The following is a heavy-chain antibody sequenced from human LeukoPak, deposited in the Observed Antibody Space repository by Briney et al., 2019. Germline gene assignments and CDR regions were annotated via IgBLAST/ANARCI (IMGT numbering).Heavy chain of an antibody. Sequence: GGSLRLSCAASGLTFSSYAMSWVRQAPGKGLEWVSAISGSGGSTYYADSVKGRFTISRDNSKNTLYLQMNSLRAEDTAVCYCAPDVDTAMVDFDYWGQGTLVTVSS. CDR3: APDVDTAMVDFDY. D-gene: IGHD5-18*01. J-gene: IGHJ4*02. CDR1: GLTFSSYA. CDR2: ISGSGGST. V-gene: IGHV3-23*01.